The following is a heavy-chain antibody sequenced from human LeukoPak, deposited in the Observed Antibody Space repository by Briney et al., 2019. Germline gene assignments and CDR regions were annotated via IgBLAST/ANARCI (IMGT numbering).Heavy chain of an antibody. Sequence: QSGGSLSLSCAASGFTFSSYAMSWVRQAAGKGLEWVSAICGSGGSTYYADSVKGRFTISRDNSKNTLYLQMNSLRAEDTAVYYCAKAARITIFGVVIHPFDYWGQGTLVTVSS. CDR1: GFTFSSYA. CDR3: AKAARITIFGVVIHPFDY. D-gene: IGHD3-3*01. CDR2: ICGSGGST. J-gene: IGHJ4*02. V-gene: IGHV3-23*01.